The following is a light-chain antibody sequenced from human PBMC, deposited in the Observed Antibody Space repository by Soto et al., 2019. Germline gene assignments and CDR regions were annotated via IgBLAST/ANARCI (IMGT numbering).Light chain of an antibody. J-gene: IGKJ1*01. CDR1: QDISYY. CDR3: QKYHSAPRT. Sequence: DIQMTQSPSSLSASVGDRVTITCRANQDISYYLAWYQQKQGKVPKLLIYGASTLQSWVPSRFSGSGSGTDFTLTISSLQPEDIATYYCQKYHSAPRTFGQGTKVEIK. V-gene: IGKV1-27*01. CDR2: GAS.